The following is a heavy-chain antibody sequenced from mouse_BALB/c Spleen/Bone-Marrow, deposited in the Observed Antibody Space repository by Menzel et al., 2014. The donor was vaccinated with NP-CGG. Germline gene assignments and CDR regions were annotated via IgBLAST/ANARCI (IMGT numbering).Heavy chain of an antibody. J-gene: IGHJ3*01. V-gene: IGHV1S29*02. CDR3: ARSYGNYDAWFAH. D-gene: IGHD2-1*01. CDR1: GYTFTDYN. CDR2: IYPYNGGA. Sequence: EVQLQRSGPELVKPGASVKISCKASGYTFTDYNMHWVKQSHGKSLEWIGYIYPYNGGAGYNQKFKSKATLTVDNSSSTAYMELRSLTSDDSAVYYCARSYGNYDAWFAHWGQGTLVTVSA.